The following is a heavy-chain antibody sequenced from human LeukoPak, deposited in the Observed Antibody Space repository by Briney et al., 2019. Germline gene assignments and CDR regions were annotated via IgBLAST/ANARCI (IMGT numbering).Heavy chain of an antibody. CDR3: AFSPLGFNYGYAY. V-gene: IGHV3-23*01. J-gene: IGHJ4*02. CDR1: GFTFSSYA. D-gene: IGHD5-18*01. Sequence: TGGSLRLSCAASGFTFSSYAMNWVRQAPGKGREWVSSLSDGGHSSFYADSVKGRFTIYRDDSQNILYLQMNNLSGDDTALYYCAFSPLGFNYGYAYWGQGTLVTVSS. CDR2: LSDGGHSS.